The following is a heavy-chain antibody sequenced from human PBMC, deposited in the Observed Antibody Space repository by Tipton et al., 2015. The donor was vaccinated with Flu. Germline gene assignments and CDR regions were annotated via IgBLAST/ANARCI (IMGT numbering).Heavy chain of an antibody. CDR2: ISSSGGTI. V-gene: IGHV3-48*03. CDR1: GFTFRSYE. D-gene: IGHD3-22*01. CDR3: ASYYYDPPNYLDY. Sequence: SLRLSCAASGFTFRSYEMNWVRQAPGKGLELVSYISSSGGTIVYADSVKGRFTISRDNAKNSLYLQMNSLRAEDTAVYYCASYYYDPPNYLDYWGQGTLVTFSS. J-gene: IGHJ4*02.